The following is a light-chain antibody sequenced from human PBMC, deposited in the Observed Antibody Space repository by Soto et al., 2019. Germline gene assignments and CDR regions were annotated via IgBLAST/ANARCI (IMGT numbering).Light chain of an antibody. V-gene: IGLV1-44*01. CDR3: AAWDDSLNGHVV. J-gene: IGLJ2*01. CDR2: SNN. CDR1: SSNIGSNT. Sequence: QSLLTQPPSASGTPGQRVTISCSGSSSNIGSNTVNWYQQFPGTAPQLLIYSNNQRPSGVPDRFSGSKSGASASLAISGLQSDDEADYYCAAWDDSLNGHVVFGGGTKVTVL.